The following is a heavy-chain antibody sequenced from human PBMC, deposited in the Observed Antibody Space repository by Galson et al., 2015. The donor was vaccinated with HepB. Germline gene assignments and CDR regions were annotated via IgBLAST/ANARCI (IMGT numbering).Heavy chain of an antibody. Sequence: SLRLSCAVSGFTFSSYDMHWVRQATGKGLEWVSAIGTAGDTSYPGSVKGRFTISRENAKNSLYLQMNSLRAGDTAVYYCARDQRGGGFDYWGQGTLVTVSS. CDR3: ARDQRGGGFDY. CDR2: IGTAGDT. D-gene: IGHD3-10*01. J-gene: IGHJ4*02. CDR1: GFTFSSYD. V-gene: IGHV3-13*01.